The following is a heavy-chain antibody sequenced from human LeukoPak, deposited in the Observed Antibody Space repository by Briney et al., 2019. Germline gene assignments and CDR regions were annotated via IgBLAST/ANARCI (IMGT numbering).Heavy chain of an antibody. V-gene: IGHV3-53*01. CDR3: VRRHDY. CDR2: IYASGGA. Sequence: GGSLRLSYVASGFDVNDNFMLWIRQAPGQGLEWISIIYASGGAFHSESVKGRFSAFRDTSKNTIFLQMNNLRAADTAMYYSVRRHDYWGQGTLVTVSS. J-gene: IGHJ4*02. CDR1: GFDVNDNF.